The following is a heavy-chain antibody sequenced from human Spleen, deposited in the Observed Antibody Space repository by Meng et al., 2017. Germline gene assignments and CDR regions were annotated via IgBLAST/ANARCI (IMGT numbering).Heavy chain of an antibody. V-gene: IGHV3-21*01. D-gene: IGHD3-3*01. CDR2: ISSSSSYI. CDR3: ARDRAGGSVLRFLEWRFDY. CDR1: GFTFSSYS. J-gene: IGHJ4*02. Sequence: GESLKISCAASGFTFSSYSMNWVRQAPGKGLEWVSSISSSSSYIYYADSVKGRFTISRDNAKNSLYLQMNSLRAEDTAVYYCARDRAGGSVLRFLEWRFDYWGQGTLVTVSS.